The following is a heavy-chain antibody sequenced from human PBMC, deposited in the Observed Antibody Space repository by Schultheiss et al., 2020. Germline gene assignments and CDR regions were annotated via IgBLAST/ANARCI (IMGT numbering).Heavy chain of an antibody. V-gene: IGHV1-69*13. CDR3: ARGGEMARGYYYYMDV. CDR1: RYTFTGYY. Sequence: SVKVSCKASRYTFTGYYMHWVRQAPGQGLEWMGGIIPIFGTANYAQKFQGRVTITADESTSTAYMELSSLRSEDTAVYYCARGGEMARGYYYYMDVWGKGTTVTVSS. J-gene: IGHJ6*03. D-gene: IGHD5-24*01. CDR2: IIPIFGTA.